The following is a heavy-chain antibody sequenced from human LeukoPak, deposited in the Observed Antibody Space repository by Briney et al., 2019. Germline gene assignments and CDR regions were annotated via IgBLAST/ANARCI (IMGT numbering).Heavy chain of an antibody. V-gene: IGHV3-23*01. CDR1: GFVFSSYA. Sequence: GGSLRLSCAASGFVFSSYAMSWVRQAPGKGLEWVSAVSSGGGGTTYYADSVKGRFTISRDNSKNTLYLQMNGLRAEDTAVYYCGRDLGGRSGYWGQGTLVTVSS. D-gene: IGHD1-26*01. J-gene: IGHJ4*02. CDR3: GRDLGGRSGY. CDR2: VSSGGGGTT.